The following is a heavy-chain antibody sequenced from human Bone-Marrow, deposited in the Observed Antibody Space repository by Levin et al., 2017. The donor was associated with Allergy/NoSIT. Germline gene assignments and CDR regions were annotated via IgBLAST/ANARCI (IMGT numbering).Heavy chain of an antibody. CDR2: VIGDGSDT. CDR3: TRGWVVGVTRAIFLVS. J-gene: IGHJ5*02. Sequence: GGSLRLSCAASGFIFNNYWMHWVRQAPGKGLVWVSRVIGDGSDTNYADSVKGRFTISRDNAKNTLYLQMNSLRVEDTAVYYCTRGWVVGVTRAIFLVSWGQGTRVTVSS. D-gene: IGHD1-26*01. CDR1: GFIFNNYW. V-gene: IGHV3-74*01.